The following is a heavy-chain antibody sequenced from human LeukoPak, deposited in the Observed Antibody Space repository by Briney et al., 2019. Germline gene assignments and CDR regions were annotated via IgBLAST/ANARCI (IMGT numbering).Heavy chain of an antibody. CDR1: GYTFTSND. D-gene: IGHD5-18*01. Sequence: GASVKVSCKASGYTFTSNDINWVRQATGQGLEWMGWMNANSGNTGYAQKFQGRFTMTWNTSISTAYMELSSLRSEDTAVYYCAREYRRDTTWGQGTLVTVSS. CDR2: MNANSGNT. V-gene: IGHV1-8*01. CDR3: AREYRRDTT. J-gene: IGHJ5*02.